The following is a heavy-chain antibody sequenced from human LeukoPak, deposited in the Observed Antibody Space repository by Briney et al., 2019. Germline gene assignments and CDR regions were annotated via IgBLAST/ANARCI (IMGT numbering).Heavy chain of an antibody. Sequence: GRSLRLSCAASGFTFSSYVMHWVRQAPGKGLEWVAVISYDGSNKYYADSVKGRFTISRDNSKNTLYLQMNSLRAEDTAVYYCAKEKGYSYGYWYFDYWGQGTLVTVSS. D-gene: IGHD5-18*01. CDR1: GFTFSSYV. CDR3: AKEKGYSYGYWYFDY. V-gene: IGHV3-30*18. CDR2: ISYDGSNK. J-gene: IGHJ4*02.